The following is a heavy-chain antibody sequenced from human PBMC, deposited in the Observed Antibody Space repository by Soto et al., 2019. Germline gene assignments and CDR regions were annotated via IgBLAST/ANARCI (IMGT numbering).Heavy chain of an antibody. D-gene: IGHD2-2*02. V-gene: IGHV4-61*08. CDR1: GGSISSDGYY. J-gene: IGHJ4*02. CDR2: IYSSGNT. Sequence: SETLYLTCTVSGGSISSDGYYWSWIRPDPGKGLEWIGYIYSSGNTNYNPSLQSRVTISVDTSKNQFSLKLSSVTAADTAVYYCARLACSTTRCFTYFDYWGQGALVTVSS. CDR3: ARLACSTTRCFTYFDY.